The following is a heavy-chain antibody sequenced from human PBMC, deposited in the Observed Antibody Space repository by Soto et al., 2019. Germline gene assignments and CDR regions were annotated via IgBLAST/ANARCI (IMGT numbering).Heavy chain of an antibody. CDR2: IYYSGST. J-gene: IGHJ3*02. CDR3: ARDDSSGYYQSNAALDI. V-gene: IGHV4-31*03. D-gene: IGHD3-22*01. CDR1: GGSISSGGYY. Sequence: SETLSLTCTVSGGSISSGGYYWSWIRQHPGKGLEWIGYIYYSGSTYYNPSLKSRVTISVDTSKNQFSLKLSSVTAADTAVYYCARDDSSGYYQSNAALDIWGQGTMVTVSS.